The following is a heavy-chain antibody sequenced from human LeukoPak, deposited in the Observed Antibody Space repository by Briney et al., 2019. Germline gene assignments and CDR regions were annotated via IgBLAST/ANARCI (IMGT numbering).Heavy chain of an antibody. CDR3: AREGYCSSTSCYDEMGNWFDP. CDR1: GYTFTGYY. CDR2: INPNSGGT. D-gene: IGHD2-2*01. V-gene: IGHV1-2*02. J-gene: IGHJ5*02. Sequence: ASVKVSCKASGYTFTGYYMHWVRQAPGQGLEWMGWINPNSGGTNYAQKFQGRVTMTRDTSISTAYMELSRLRSDDTAVYYCAREGYCSSTSCYDEMGNWFDPWGQGTLVTVSS.